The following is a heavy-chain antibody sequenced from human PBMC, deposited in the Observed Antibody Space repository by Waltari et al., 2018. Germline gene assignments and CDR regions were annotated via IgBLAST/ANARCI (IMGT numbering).Heavy chain of an antibody. J-gene: IGHJ5*02. D-gene: IGHD4-17*01. CDR3: ARLVYSRGDDYGDRGWFDP. CDR1: GGSISSYY. V-gene: IGHV4-4*09. Sequence: QVQLQESGPGLVKPSETLSLTCTVSGGSISSYYWSWIRQPPGKGLEWIGYIYTSGSTNYNPSLKSRVTISVDTSKNQFSLKLSSVTAADTAVYYCARLVYSRGDDYGDRGWFDPWGQGTLVTVSS. CDR2: IYTSGST.